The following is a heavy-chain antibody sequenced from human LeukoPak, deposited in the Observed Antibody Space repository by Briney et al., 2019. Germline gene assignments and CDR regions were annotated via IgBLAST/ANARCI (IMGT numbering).Heavy chain of an antibody. V-gene: IGHV4-34*01. Sequence: SETLSLTCAVSGGSFSGYYWSWIRQPPGKGLEWIGEINHSGSTNYNPSLKSRVTISLDTSKNRFSLKLSSVTAADTAVYYCARGGVTLTYWGQGTLVTVSS. J-gene: IGHJ4*02. CDR2: INHSGST. D-gene: IGHD2-21*02. CDR3: ARGGVTLTY. CDR1: GGSFSGYY.